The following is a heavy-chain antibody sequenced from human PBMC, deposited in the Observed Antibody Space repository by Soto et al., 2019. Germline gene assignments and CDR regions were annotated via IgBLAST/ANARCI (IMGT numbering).Heavy chain of an antibody. CDR1: GGSISSGGYY. D-gene: IGHD3-10*01. CDR3: ARDSGRYGSGIDY. J-gene: IGHJ4*02. CDR2: IYYSGST. V-gene: IGHV4-31*03. Sequence: QVQLQESGPGLVKPSQTLSLTCTVSGGSISSGGYYWSWIRQHPGKGLEWIGYIYYSGSTYYNPSLKSRVTISVDTSKNQFSRKLSSVTAADTAVYYCARDSGRYGSGIDYWGQGTLVTVSS.